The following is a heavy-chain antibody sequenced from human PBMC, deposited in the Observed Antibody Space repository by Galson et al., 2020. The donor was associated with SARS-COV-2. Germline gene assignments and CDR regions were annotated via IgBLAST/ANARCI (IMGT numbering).Heavy chain of an antibody. CDR2: IYFDDEK. Sequence: SVATLGKPTQALTLTSTCAGVSLSTSVLGVGWIRQPPGKALECLALIYFDDEKRYSPSLKSMLTIPKDTSKNQVVLTMTNMDPVDTATYYCAHRRGFFWENWFDTWGQGTLVTFSS. D-gene: IGHD3-10*01. J-gene: IGHJ5*02. CDR3: AHRRGFFWENWFDT. CDR1: GVSLSTSVLG. V-gene: IGHV2-5*02.